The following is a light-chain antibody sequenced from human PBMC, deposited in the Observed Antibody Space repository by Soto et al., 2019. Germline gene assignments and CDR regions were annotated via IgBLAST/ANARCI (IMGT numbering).Light chain of an antibody. CDR2: EVS. J-gene: IGLJ1*01. Sequence: QSALTQPASVSGSPGQSITISCTGTGSDVGGYNYVSWYQQHPGKAPKLMIYEVSNRPSGVSNRFSDSKSGSTASLTISGLQAEDEADYYCSSYTSSITYVFGTGTKLTVL. CDR1: GSDVGGYNY. V-gene: IGLV2-14*01. CDR3: SSYTSSITYV.